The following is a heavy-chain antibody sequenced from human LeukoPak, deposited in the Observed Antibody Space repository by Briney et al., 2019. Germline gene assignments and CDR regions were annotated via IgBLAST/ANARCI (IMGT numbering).Heavy chain of an antibody. V-gene: IGHV1-8*02. CDR2: MNPNSGNT. D-gene: IGHD3-16*01. Sequence: ASVKVSCKTSGGTFISYVISWVRQAPGQGLEWMGWMNPNSGNTGYAQKFQGRVTMTRNTSISTAYMELSSLRSEDTAVYYCARGVVGLGPWGQGTLVTVSS. CDR1: GGTFISYV. CDR3: ARGVVGLGP. J-gene: IGHJ5*02.